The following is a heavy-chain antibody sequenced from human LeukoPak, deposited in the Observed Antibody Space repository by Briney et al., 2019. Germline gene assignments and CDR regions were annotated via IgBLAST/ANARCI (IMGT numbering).Heavy chain of an antibody. J-gene: IGHJ4*02. V-gene: IGHV1-2*02. CDR3: ARDKHIGSYTDDY. Sequence: ASVKVSCKASGYTFTGYYMHWVRQAPGQGLEWMGWINPNRGGTNYAQKFQGRVTMTRDTSISTAYMELSGLRSDDTAVYYCARDKHIGSYTDDYWGQGTLVTVSS. CDR1: GYTFTGYY. CDR2: INPNRGGT. D-gene: IGHD1-26*01.